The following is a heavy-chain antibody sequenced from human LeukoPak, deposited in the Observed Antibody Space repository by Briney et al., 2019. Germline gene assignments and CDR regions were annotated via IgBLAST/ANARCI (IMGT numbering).Heavy chain of an antibody. D-gene: IGHD3-22*01. Sequence: ASVKVSCKAPGYFTGYHIHWVRQAPGQGLEWMGRINLNSGGTNYAQEFQGRVTMTRDTSISTAYMELSRLTSADTAVYYCATTSHDNAFDMWGQGTMVTVSS. CDR3: ATTSHDNAFDM. CDR2: INLNSGGT. V-gene: IGHV1-2*06. J-gene: IGHJ3*02. CDR1: GYFTGYH.